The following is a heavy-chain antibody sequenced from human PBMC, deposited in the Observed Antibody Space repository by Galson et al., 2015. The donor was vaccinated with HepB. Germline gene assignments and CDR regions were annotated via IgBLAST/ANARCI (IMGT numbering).Heavy chain of an antibody. D-gene: IGHD3-10*01. CDR3: ASRHSYFRSGTWYHVSDY. Sequence: QSGAEVKKPGESLKISCKGSGYSFTSFWISWVRQMPGKGLEWMVKIDPSDSHVTYSPSFQGHVTISADKSITTAYLQWSSLKASDTAMYYCASRHSYFRSGTWYHVSDYWGQGTLVTVSS. CDR2: IDPSDSHV. J-gene: IGHJ4*02. V-gene: IGHV5-10-1*01. CDR1: GYSFTSFW.